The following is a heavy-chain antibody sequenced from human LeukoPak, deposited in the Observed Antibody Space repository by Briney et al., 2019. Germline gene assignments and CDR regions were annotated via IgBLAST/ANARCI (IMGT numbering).Heavy chain of an antibody. D-gene: IGHD1-26*01. Sequence: ESGPTLVNPTQTLTLTCTFSGISLTTSGVGVGWIRQPPGKALEWLALIYWNDDKRYSPSLKSRLTITKDTSKNQVVLTMTNMDPVDTATYYCARIEVGATSTGFDYWGQGTLVTVSS. CDR1: GISLTTSGVG. V-gene: IGHV2-5*01. CDR2: IYWNDDK. J-gene: IGHJ4*02. CDR3: ARIEVGATSTGFDY.